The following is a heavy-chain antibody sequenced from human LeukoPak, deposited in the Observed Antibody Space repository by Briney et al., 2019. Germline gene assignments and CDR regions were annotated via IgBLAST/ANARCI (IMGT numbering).Heavy chain of an antibody. CDR2: IYYSGST. J-gene: IGHJ1*01. V-gene: IGHV4-59*08. D-gene: IGHD6-13*01. CDR3: ARHFGYSRFEGIAAAPFQH. CDR1: GGSISSYY. Sequence: PSETLSLTCTVSGGSISSYYWSWIRQPPGKGLEWIGYIYYSGSTNYNPSLKSRVTISVDTSKNQFSLKLSSVTAADTAVYYCARHFGYSRFEGIAAAPFQHWGQGTLVTVSS.